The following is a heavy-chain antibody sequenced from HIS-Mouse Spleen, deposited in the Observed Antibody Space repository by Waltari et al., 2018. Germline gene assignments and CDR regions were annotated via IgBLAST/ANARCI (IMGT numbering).Heavy chain of an antibody. CDR1: GFTFSSYG. CDR2: ISYDGSNK. J-gene: IGHJ4*02. Sequence: QVQLVESGGGVVQPGRSLRLSCAASGFTFSSYGMHWVRQAPGKGLEWVAVISYDGSNKYYADSVKGRFTISRDNSKNTLYLQMNSLRAEDTAVYYCAKGGYYDSSGYYYWGQGTLVTVSS. D-gene: IGHD3-22*01. CDR3: AKGGYYDSSGYYY. V-gene: IGHV3-30*18.